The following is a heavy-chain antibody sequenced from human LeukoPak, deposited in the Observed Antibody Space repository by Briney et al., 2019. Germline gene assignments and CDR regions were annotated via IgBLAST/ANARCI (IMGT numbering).Heavy chain of an antibody. Sequence: GGSLRLSCTAPGFTSSSYAIHWIRQAPGKGLEWVALVWHDGSNRYYADSVKGRFTISRDNSKNTVYLQMNSLRAEDTAVYYCAREHFGSGSCPDYWGQGTLVTVSS. CDR3: AREHFGSGSCPDY. J-gene: IGHJ4*02. CDR2: VWHDGSNR. D-gene: IGHD3-10*01. CDR1: GFTSSSYA. V-gene: IGHV3-33*01.